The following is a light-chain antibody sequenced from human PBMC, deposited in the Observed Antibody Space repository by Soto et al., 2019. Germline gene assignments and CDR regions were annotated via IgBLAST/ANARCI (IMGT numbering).Light chain of an antibody. CDR1: SSDVGGYNY. CDR2: EVS. Sequence: QSALTQPASVSGSPGQSITISCTGTSSDVGGYNYVSWYQQHPGKVPKLMIYEVSNRPSGVSNRFSGSKSGNTASLTISGLQAEDEADYYCSSYTSSHTRVFGGGTKVTVL. J-gene: IGLJ3*02. CDR3: SSYTSSHTRV. V-gene: IGLV2-14*01.